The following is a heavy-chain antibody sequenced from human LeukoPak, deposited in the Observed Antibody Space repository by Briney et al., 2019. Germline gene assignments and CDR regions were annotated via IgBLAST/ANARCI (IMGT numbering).Heavy chain of an antibody. CDR2: ISGSGVST. Sequence: SGGSLRLSCAASGFRFSSYAMSWVRQAPGKGLEWVSAISGSGVSTYYADSVKGRFAISRDNSKNTVYLQVNSLTVEDTAVYYCARDHLEMSTATLFDYWGQGTLVTVSS. CDR3: ARDHLEMSTATLFDY. V-gene: IGHV3-23*01. D-gene: IGHD5-24*01. J-gene: IGHJ4*02. CDR1: GFRFSSYA.